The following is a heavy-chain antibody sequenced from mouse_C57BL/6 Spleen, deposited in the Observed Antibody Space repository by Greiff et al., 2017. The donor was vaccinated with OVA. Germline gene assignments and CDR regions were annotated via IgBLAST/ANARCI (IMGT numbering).Heavy chain of an antibody. Sequence: VQLQQPGAELVKPGASVKLSCKASGYTFTSYWMQWVKQRPGQGLEWIGEIDPSDSYTNYNQKFKGKATLTVDTSSSTAYMQLSSLTSEDSAVYYCARRGIYYYGGSAPLDYWGQGTTLTVSS. CDR3: ARRGIYYYGGSAPLDY. V-gene: IGHV1-50*01. CDR2: IDPSDSYT. CDR1: GYTFTSYW. J-gene: IGHJ2*01. D-gene: IGHD1-1*01.